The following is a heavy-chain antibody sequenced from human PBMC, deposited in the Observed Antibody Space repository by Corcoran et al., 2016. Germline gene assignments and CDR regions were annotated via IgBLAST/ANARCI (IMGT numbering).Heavy chain of an antibody. CDR2: INHSGST. Sequence: QVQLQQWGTGLLKPSETLSLTCAVYGGSFSGYYWSWIRQPPGKGLEWIGEINHSGSTNYNPSLKSRVTISVDTSKNQFSLKLGSVTAADTAVYYCARGMPDRYSSGWTPYYFDYWGQGTLVTVSS. D-gene: IGHD6-19*01. V-gene: IGHV4-34*01. J-gene: IGHJ4*02. CDR1: GGSFSGYY. CDR3: ARGMPDRYSSGWTPYYFDY.